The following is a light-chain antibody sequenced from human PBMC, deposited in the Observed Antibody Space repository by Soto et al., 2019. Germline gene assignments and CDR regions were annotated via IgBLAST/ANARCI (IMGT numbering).Light chain of an antibody. CDR2: LEGSGSY. CDR3: ETWDSNIHWV. J-gene: IGLJ3*02. Sequence: QSVLTQSSSASASLGSSVKLTCTLSSGHSSYIIAWHQQQPGKAPRYLMKLEGSGSYNKGSGVPDRFSGSSSGADRYLTISNLQLEDEADYYCETWDSNIHWVFGGGTKLTVL. CDR1: SGHSSYI. V-gene: IGLV4-60*01.